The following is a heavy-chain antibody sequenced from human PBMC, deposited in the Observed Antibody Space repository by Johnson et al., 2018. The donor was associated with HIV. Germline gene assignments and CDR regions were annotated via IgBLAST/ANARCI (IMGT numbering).Heavy chain of an antibody. CDR2: IRYDGSNK. J-gene: IGHJ3*02. CDR3: ASSAPGLLPNDAFDI. D-gene: IGHD2-15*01. CDR1: GFTFSSYA. Sequence: QVQLVESGGGVVQPGRSLRLSCAASGFTFSSYAMHWVRQAPGKGLEWVAFIRYDGSNKYYADSVKGRFTISRDNSKNTLYLQMNSLRAEDTAVYYCASSAPGLLPNDAFDIWGQGTMVTVSS. V-gene: IGHV3-30*02.